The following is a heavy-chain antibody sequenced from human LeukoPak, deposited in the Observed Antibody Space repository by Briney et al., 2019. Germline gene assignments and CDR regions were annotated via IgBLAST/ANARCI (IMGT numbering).Heavy chain of an antibody. J-gene: IGHJ4*02. CDR2: INPSGGST. CDR3: ARGMPGDTAKFLFDY. D-gene: IGHD5-18*01. CDR1: GYTFTSYY. V-gene: IGHV1-46*01. Sequence: ASVKVSCKASGYTFTSYYMHWVRQAPGQGLEWMGIINPSGGSTSYAQKFQGRVTMTRDTSISTAYMELSRLRSDDTAVYYCARGMPGDTAKFLFDYWGQGTLVTVSS.